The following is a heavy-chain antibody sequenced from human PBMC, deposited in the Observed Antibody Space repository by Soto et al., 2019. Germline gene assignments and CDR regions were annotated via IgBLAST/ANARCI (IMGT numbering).Heavy chain of an antibody. V-gene: IGHV1-69*13. CDR1: GGTFSSYA. J-gene: IGHJ6*02. CDR2: IIPIFGTA. Sequence: SGKVSCKASGGTFSSYAISWVRQAPGQGLEWMGGIIPIFGTANYAQKFQGRVTITADESTSTAYMELSSLRSEDTAVYYCAREGGGGYGGTYYYYYGMDVWGQGTTVTVSS. CDR3: AREGGGGYGGTYYYYYGMDV. D-gene: IGHD4-17*01.